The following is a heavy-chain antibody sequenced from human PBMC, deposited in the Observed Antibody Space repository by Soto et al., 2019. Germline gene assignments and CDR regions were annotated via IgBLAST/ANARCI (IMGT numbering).Heavy chain of an antibody. CDR2: INPNSGGT. D-gene: IGHD1-26*01. V-gene: IGHV1-2*04. CDR3: ARGLGATRPIDY. Sequence: ASVKVSCKASGYTFTGYYMHWVRQAPGQGLEWMGWINPNSGGTNYEQKFQGWVTMTRDTSISTAYMELSRLRSDDTAVYYCARGLGATRPIDYWGQGTLVTVSS. J-gene: IGHJ4*02. CDR1: GYTFTGYY.